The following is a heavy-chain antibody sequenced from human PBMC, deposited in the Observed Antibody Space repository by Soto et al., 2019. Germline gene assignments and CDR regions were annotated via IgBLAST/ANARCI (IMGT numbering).Heavy chain of an antibody. CDR1: GGSISSSSYY. Sequence: QLQLQESGPGLVKPSETLSLTCTVSGGSISSSSYYWGWIRQPPGKGLEWIGSIYYSGSTYYNPALKSRVTRSADTSTNQLALKLGSVTAADTDVYYCARHPSSLVAAAAEFDHWGQGTLVTVSS. J-gene: IGHJ4*02. V-gene: IGHV4-39*01. CDR2: IYYSGST. CDR3: ARHPSSLVAAAAEFDH. D-gene: IGHD6-13*01.